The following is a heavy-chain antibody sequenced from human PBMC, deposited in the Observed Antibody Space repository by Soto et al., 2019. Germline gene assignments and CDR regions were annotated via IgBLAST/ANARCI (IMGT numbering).Heavy chain of an antibody. V-gene: IGHV3-23*01. CDR2: NSGNGGST. J-gene: IGHJ4*02. Sequence: GGSLSLSCAASGFTFSSYAMSWVRQAPGKGLEWVSANSGNGGSTYYADSVKGRFIISRDNSKNTLYLQMNSLRAEDTAVYYCAKDLEVTIFGVVIHFDYWGQGTLVTVSS. CDR1: GFTFSSYA. D-gene: IGHD3-3*01. CDR3: AKDLEVTIFGVVIHFDY.